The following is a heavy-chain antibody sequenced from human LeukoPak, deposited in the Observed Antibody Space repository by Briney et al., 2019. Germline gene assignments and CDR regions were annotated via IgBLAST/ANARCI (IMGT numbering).Heavy chain of an antibody. CDR1: GYTLTGYF. CDR3: ARANMVRGVGSFFDRNWFDP. D-gene: IGHD3-10*01. J-gene: IGHJ5*02. Sequence: ASVKVSCKTSGYTLTGYFKHWVRQAPRQEPEWMGWINPNSGGTNYAQKFHGRVTMTRETSISTAYIELSRLRSDDTAVYYCARANMVRGVGSFFDRNWFDPWDQGTLVTVSS. V-gene: IGHV1-2*02. CDR2: INPNSGGT.